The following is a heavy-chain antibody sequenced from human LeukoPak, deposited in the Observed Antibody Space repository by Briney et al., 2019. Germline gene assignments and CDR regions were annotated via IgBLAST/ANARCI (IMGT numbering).Heavy chain of an antibody. CDR2: MSYHEVRT. D-gene: IGHD4-23*01. CDR1: GFPFSLHG. V-gene: IGHV3-30*18. J-gene: IGHJ4*02. CDR3: AKKFPGNDDFFDS. Sequence: GGSLRLSCAASGFPFSLHGMFWVRQAPGKGLEWVAYMSYHEVRTYYGDSVRGRFTISRDNSENMLSLQMDSLRPEDTAIYYCAKKFPGNDDFFDSWGPGTLVTVSS.